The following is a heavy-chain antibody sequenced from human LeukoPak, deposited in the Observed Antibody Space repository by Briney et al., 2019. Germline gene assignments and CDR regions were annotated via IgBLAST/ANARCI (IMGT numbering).Heavy chain of an antibody. CDR2: INPYSGGT. J-gene: IGHJ4*02. Sequence: GASVKVSCKASGSTFIDYYIHWVRQAPGQGLEWMGWINPYSGGTNYAQKFQGRVTMTRDTSISTAYMELNSLRSDDTAVYYCAANRYSSSWYVGVYWGQGTLVTVSS. V-gene: IGHV1-2*02. CDR3: AANRYSSSWYVGVY. CDR1: GSTFIDYY. D-gene: IGHD6-13*01.